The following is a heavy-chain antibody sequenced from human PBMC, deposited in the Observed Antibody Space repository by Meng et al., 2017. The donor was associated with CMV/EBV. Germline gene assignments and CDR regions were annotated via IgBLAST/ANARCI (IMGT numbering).Heavy chain of an antibody. V-gene: IGHV3-66*02. J-gene: IGHJ3*02. CDR2: IYSGGST. Sequence: GGSLRLSCAASGFTVSSHYMSWVRQAPGKGLEWVSVIYSGGSTYYADSVKGRFTVSRDNSKNTLYLQMNSLRAEDTAVYYCARARGGRSYYYDSSGYYSAYRGGAFDIWGQGTMVTVSS. D-gene: IGHD3-22*01. CDR1: GFTVSSHY. CDR3: ARARGGRSYYYDSSGYYSAYRGGAFDI.